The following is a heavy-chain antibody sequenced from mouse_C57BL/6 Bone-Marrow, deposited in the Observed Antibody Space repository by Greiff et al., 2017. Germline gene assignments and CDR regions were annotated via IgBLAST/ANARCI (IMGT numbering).Heavy chain of an antibody. D-gene: IGHD2-4*01. CDR3: AREGIYYDYGY. Sequence: VQLQESGPELVKPGASVKISCKASGYAFSSSWMNWVKQRPGKGLEWIGRFYPGDGDTNYNGKFKGKATLTADKSSSTAYMQRSSLTSEDAAVYFCAREGIYYDYGYWGQGTTLTVSS. CDR1: GYAFSSSW. J-gene: IGHJ2*01. V-gene: IGHV1-82*01. CDR2: FYPGDGDT.